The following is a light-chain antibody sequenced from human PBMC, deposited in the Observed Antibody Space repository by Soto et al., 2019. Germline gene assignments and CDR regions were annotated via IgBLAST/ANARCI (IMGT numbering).Light chain of an antibody. CDR1: QSVSSY. CDR3: QPVTTCPPT. Sequence: EIVLTQAPATLSLSPGERATLSCRASQSVSSYLAWYQQKPGQAPRLLIYDASNRATGIPARVSGSGSGTDFTLTISTLEHEDFEFYYYQPVTTCPPTFAQGPRV. V-gene: IGKV3-11*01. J-gene: IGKJ1*01. CDR2: DAS.